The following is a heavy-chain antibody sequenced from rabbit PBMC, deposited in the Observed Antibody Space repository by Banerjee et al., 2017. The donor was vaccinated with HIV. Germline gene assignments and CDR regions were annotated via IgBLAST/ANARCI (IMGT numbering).Heavy chain of an antibody. CDR3: VRDVGGWPYYLNL. CDR2: IYAAKGST. Sequence: QEQLKETGGGLVQPGGSLTLSCKASGFDFSSYYMSWVRQAPGKGLEWIGIIYAAKGSTYYASWVNGRFTISKTSSTTVTLQMTSLTAADTATYFCVRDVGGWPYYLNLWGPGTLVTVS. CDR1: GFDFSSYYM. J-gene: IGHJ4*01. V-gene: IGHV1S45*01. D-gene: IGHD4-1*01.